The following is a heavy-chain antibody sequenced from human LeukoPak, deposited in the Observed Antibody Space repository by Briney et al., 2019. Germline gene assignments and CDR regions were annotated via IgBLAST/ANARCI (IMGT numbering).Heavy chain of an antibody. V-gene: IGHV4-34*01. Sequence: PSETLSLTCAVYGGSFSGYYWSWIRQPPGKGLEWIGEINHSGSTNYNPSLKSRVTISVDTSKNQFSLKLSSVTAADTAVYYCARGPPYYPLDYWGQGTLVTVSS. J-gene: IGHJ4*02. CDR2: INHSGST. D-gene: IGHD1-26*01. CDR1: GGSFSGYY. CDR3: ARGPPYYPLDY.